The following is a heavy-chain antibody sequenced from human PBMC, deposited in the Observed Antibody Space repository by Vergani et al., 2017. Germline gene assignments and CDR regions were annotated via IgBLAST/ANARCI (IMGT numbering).Heavy chain of an antibody. CDR2: ISAYNGNT. Sequence: QVQLVQSGAEVKKPGASVKVSCKASGYTFTSYGISWVRQAPGQGLEWMGWISAYNGNTNYAQKFQGRVTMTRDTSTSTVYMELSSLRSEDTAVYYCARDRGGNPWWYFDLWGRGTLVTVSS. J-gene: IGHJ2*01. D-gene: IGHD4-23*01. CDR1: GYTFTSYG. V-gene: IGHV1-18*01. CDR3: ARDRGGNPWWYFDL.